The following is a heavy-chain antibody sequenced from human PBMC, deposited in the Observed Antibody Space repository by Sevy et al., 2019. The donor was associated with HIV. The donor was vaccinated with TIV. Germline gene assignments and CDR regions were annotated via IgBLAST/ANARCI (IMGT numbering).Heavy chain of an antibody. V-gene: IGHV3-23*01. Sequence: GGSLRLSCAASGFTFSSYAMSWVRQAPGKGLEWVSAISGSGGSTYYADSVKGRFTISIYDSKNTLYLQMNSLRAEDTGVYYGAKPVNGGLESYYKYGLAFDIWGQGTMVTVSS. CDR1: GFTFSSYA. D-gene: IGHD3-10*01. CDR2: ISGSGGST. CDR3: AKPVNGGLESYYKYGLAFDI. J-gene: IGHJ3*02.